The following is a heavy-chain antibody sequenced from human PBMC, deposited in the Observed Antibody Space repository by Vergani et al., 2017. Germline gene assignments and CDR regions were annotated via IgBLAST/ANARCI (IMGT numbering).Heavy chain of an antibody. CDR2: ISAYNGNT. V-gene: IGHV1-18*01. Sequence: QVQLVQSGAEVKKPGASVKVSCKASGYTFTSYGISWVRQAPGQGLEWMGWISAYNGNTNYAQKLQGRVTMTTDTSTSTAYMELRSLRSDDPAVYYCARDWEPYSSSLYYYDGMDVWGQGATVTVSS. CDR1: GYTFTSYG. CDR3: ARDWEPYSSSLYYYDGMDV. J-gene: IGHJ6*02. D-gene: IGHD6-13*01.